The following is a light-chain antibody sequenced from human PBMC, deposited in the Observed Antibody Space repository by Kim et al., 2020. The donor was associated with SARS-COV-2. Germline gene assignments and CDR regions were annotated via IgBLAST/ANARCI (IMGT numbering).Light chain of an antibody. CDR3: CSYAGTYTFVV. CDR2: DVS. CDR1: DSDVGAYNY. V-gene: IGLV2-11*01. J-gene: IGLJ2*01. Sequence: SALTQPRSVSGSPGQSVTISCTGTDSDVGAYNYVSWYQQHPGKAPKFMIYDVSERPSGVPDRFSGSKSGNTASLTISGLQPEDEADYYCCSYAGTYTFVVFGGGTQLTVL.